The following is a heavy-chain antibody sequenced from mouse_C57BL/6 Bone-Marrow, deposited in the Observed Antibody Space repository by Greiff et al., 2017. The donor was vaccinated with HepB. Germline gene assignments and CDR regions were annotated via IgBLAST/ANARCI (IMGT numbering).Heavy chain of an antibody. D-gene: IGHD1-1*01. Sequence: EVKLMESGPGMVKPSQSLSLTCTVTGYSITSGYDWHWIRHFPGNKLEWMGYISYSGSTNYNPSLKSRISITHDTSKNHFFLKLNSVTTEDTATYYCAREYYGSSYGGYFDVWGTGTTVTVSS. CDR1: GYSITSGYD. CDR2: ISYSGST. J-gene: IGHJ1*03. V-gene: IGHV3-1*01. CDR3: AREYYGSSYGGYFDV.